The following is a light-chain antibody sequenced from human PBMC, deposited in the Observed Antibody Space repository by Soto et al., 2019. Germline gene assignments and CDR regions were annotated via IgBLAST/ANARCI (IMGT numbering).Light chain of an antibody. Sequence: QSALTQPPSASGSPGQSVTISCTGTSSDVGAYNYVSWYQQYPGKAPKLMIYEVSKRPSGVPDRFSGSKSGKTASLTVSGLQPEDEAGYYCTSYAGSDIWVFGGGTKVTVL. V-gene: IGLV2-8*01. CDR2: EVS. CDR3: TSYAGSDIWV. J-gene: IGLJ3*02. CDR1: SSDVGAYNY.